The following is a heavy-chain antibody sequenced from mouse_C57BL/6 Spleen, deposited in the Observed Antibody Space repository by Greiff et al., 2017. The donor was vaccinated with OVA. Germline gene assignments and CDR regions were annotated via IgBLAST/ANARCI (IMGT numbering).Heavy chain of an antibody. CDR3: ARSYDYRWYFDV. D-gene: IGHD2-4*01. CDR2: IYPRSGNT. J-gene: IGHJ1*03. V-gene: IGHV1-81*01. CDR1: GYTFTSYG. Sequence: QVQLQQSGAELARPGASVKLSCKASGYTFTSYGISWVKQRTGQGLEWIGEIYPRSGNTYYNEKFKGKATLTADKSSSTAYMELRSLTSEDSAVYFCARSYDYRWYFDVWGTGTTVTVSS.